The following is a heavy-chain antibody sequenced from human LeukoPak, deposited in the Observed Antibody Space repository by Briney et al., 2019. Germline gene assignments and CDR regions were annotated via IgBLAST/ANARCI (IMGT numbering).Heavy chain of an antibody. V-gene: IGHV3-30*02. CDR1: GFTFSSYS. CDR3: ARDSRLKWTQYLFDF. Sequence: GGSLRLSCAASGFTFSSYSMHWVRQAPGKGLEGVAFIRYDGSNKYSADSVKGRFTISRDNSQNTLFLQMTSLKPEDTAVYFCARDSRLKWTQYLFDFWGQGTLVTVSS. D-gene: IGHD3/OR15-3a*01. J-gene: IGHJ4*02. CDR2: IRYDGSNK.